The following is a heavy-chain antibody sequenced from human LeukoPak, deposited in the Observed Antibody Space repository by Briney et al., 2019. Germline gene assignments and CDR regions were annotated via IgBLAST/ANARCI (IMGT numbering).Heavy chain of an antibody. CDR2: IYSGGST. Sequence: PGGSLRLSCAASGFTVSSNYMSWVRQAPGKGLEWVSVIYSGGSTYYADSVKGRFTISRDTSKNTLYLQMNSLRAEDTAVYYCARVVGNYYVVLDYWGQGTLVTVSS. CDR3: ARVVGNYYVVLDY. D-gene: IGHD1-26*01. V-gene: IGHV3-53*01. CDR1: GFTVSSNY. J-gene: IGHJ4*02.